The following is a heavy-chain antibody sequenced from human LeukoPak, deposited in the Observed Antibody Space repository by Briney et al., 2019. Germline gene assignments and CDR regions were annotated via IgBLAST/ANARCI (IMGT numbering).Heavy chain of an antibody. CDR2: IKQDGSEK. CDR3: VGDGDTSGYTN. D-gene: IGHD3-22*01. CDR1: GFTFSSYW. J-gene: IGHJ4*02. V-gene: IGHV3-7*01. Sequence: GGSLRLSCAASGFTFSSYWMHWVRQAPGKGLEWVANIKQDGSEKYYVDSVKGRFTISRDNAKNSLYLQMNSLRAEDTAVYSCVGDGDTSGYTNWGQGTLVTVSS.